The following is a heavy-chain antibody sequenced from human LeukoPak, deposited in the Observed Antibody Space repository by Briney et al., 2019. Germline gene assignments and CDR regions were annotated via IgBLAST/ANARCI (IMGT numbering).Heavy chain of an antibody. CDR3: ARAATLLAGAFDI. V-gene: IGHV1-69*13. CDR1: GGTFSSYA. J-gene: IGHJ3*02. Sequence: PGASVKVSCKASGGTFSSYAISWVRRATGQGLEWMGGIIPIFGTANYAQKFQGRVTITADESTSTAYMELSSLRSEDTAVYYCARAATLLAGAFDIWGQGTMVTVSS. CDR2: IIPIFGTA. D-gene: IGHD5-24*01.